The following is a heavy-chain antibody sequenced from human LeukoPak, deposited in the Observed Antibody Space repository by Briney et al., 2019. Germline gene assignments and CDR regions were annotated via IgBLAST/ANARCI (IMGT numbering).Heavy chain of an antibody. D-gene: IGHD1-26*01. CDR2: IGGDGGST. CDR1: GFTFSNYA. V-gene: IGHV3-23*01. J-gene: IGHJ4*02. CDR3: AKRVGGTPDY. Sequence: GGSLRLSCAACGFTFSNYAMTWVRQAPGKGLEWVSAIGGDGGSTDYADSVKGRFTISRDNSKNTLYLQMNSLRAGDTALYYCAKRVGGTPDYWGLGTLVTVSS.